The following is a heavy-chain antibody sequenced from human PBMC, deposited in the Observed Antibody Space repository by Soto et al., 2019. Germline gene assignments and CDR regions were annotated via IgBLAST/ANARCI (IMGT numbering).Heavy chain of an antibody. Sequence: SETLSLTCTVSGGSISSGDYYWSWIRQPPGKGLEWIGYIYYSGSTYYNPSLKSRVTISVDTSKNQFSLKLSSVTAADTAVYYCAREAPPRYYDSSGYYGNDNWFDPWGQGTLVTSPQ. V-gene: IGHV4-30-4*01. CDR2: IYYSGST. D-gene: IGHD3-22*01. CDR3: AREAPPRYYDSSGYYGNDNWFDP. CDR1: GGSISSGDYY. J-gene: IGHJ5*02.